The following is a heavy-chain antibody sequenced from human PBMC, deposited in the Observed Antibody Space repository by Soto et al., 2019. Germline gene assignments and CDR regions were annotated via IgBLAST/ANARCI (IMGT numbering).Heavy chain of an antibody. V-gene: IGHV4-34*01. J-gene: IGHJ4*02. CDR3: ARGAYDYIWGSYRPSRAFFDY. D-gene: IGHD3-16*02. Sequence: PSETLSLTCAVYGGSFSGYYWSWIRQPPGKGLEWIGEIHHRGSTKYNPSLKSRVTVSIDTSKNQFSLKLSSVTAADTAVYYCARGAYDYIWGSYRPSRAFFDYWGQGTLVTVSS. CDR1: GGSFSGYY. CDR2: IHHRGST.